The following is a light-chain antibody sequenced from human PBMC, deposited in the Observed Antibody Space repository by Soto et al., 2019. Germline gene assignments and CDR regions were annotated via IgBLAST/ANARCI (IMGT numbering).Light chain of an antibody. CDR1: SSNVGSNY. V-gene: IGLV1-51*01. CDR3: ATWDRSLSVYVL. CDR2: DNN. J-gene: IGLJ2*01. Sequence: QSALTQPPSVSAAPGQKVTISCSGSSSNVGSNYVSWYQQLPGTAPKLLIYDNNKRPSGIPDRFSGSKSDTSATLDITGLQTGDEADYYCATWDRSLSVYVLFGGGTQLTVL.